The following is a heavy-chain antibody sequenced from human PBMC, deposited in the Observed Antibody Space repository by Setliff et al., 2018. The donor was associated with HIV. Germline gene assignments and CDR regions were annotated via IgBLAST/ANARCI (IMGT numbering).Heavy chain of an antibody. V-gene: IGHV4-30-4*08. Sequence: PSETLSLTCTVSGGSISSGDYYWSWIRQPPGKGLEWIGYIYYSGSTNYNPSLKSRVTISVDTSKNQFSLKLTSVTAADTAVYYCARGRLHGVVDYWGQGTLVTVSS. CDR2: IYYSGST. J-gene: IGHJ4*02. D-gene: IGHD2-15*01. CDR3: ARGRLHGVVDY. CDR1: GGSISSGDYY.